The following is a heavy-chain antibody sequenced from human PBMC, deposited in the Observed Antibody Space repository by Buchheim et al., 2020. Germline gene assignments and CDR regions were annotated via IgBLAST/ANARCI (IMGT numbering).Heavy chain of an antibody. J-gene: IGHJ4*02. V-gene: IGHV3-30*03. CDR2: ISYDASYK. CDR1: GFSFRSHA. Sequence: QVQLVESGGGVVQPGTSLRLSCAASGFSFRSHAMHWVRQAPGKGLEWVALISYDASYKDYPDVVKGRFTISRDNSKNTLYLQMNSLRVEDTAVYYCLAEIGAREFDHWGQGTL. D-gene: IGHD2/OR15-2a*01. CDR3: LAEIGAREFDH.